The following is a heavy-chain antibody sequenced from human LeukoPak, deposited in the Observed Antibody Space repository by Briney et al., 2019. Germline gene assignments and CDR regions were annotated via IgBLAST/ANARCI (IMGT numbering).Heavy chain of an antibody. V-gene: IGHV4-34*01. CDR1: GFTFSDYY. D-gene: IGHD2-15*01. Sequence: GSLRLSCAASGFTFSDYYMSWIRQPPGKGLEWIGEIYHSGSTNYNPSLKSRVTISVDKSKNQFSLKLSSVTAADTAVYYCARDTPGGGYVDYWGQGTLVTVSS. J-gene: IGHJ4*02. CDR3: ARDTPGGGYVDY. CDR2: IYHSGST.